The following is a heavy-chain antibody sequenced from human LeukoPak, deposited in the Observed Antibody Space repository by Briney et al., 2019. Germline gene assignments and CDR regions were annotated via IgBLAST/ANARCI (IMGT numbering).Heavy chain of an antibody. Sequence: LPGGSLRHSCAASGFTFNNYALSWVRQAPGMGLEWVSSISGSGGNTCYADSVKGRFTISRDNSKNALYLQMNSLRAEDTALYYCAKGLYYDLLTGYFHWGQGTLVTVSS. J-gene: IGHJ4*02. V-gene: IGHV3-23*01. D-gene: IGHD3-9*01. CDR1: GFTFNNYA. CDR3: AKGLYYDLLTGYFH. CDR2: ISGSGGNT.